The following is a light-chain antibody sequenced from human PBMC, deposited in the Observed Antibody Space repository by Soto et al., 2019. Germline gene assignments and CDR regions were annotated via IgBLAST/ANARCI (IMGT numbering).Light chain of an antibody. V-gene: IGKV1-27*01. J-gene: IGKJ1*01. Sequence: DIHISQSPASVSASVGDRVSITCRASHGISNYLTLYQQKPGKAPKLLIYAASTLQSGVPSRFSGSGSGTLFTLTISSLHPEDVATYYCQKYNGATWTFGRGTKVDI. CDR3: QKYNGATWT. CDR1: HGISNY. CDR2: AAS.